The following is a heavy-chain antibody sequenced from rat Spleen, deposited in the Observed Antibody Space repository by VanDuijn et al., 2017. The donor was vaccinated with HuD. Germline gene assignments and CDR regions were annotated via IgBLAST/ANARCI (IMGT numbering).Heavy chain of an antibody. Sequence: EVQLVESGGGLVQPGRSLKLSCEVSGFTLSDYNMAWVRQAPRKGLEWVATIIYDGGRTYYRDSVKGRFTISRDNAKNTQYLQMDSLRSEDTATYYCARHLDYWGQGVMVTVSS. V-gene: IGHV5S10*01. CDR2: IIYDGGRT. CDR1: GFTLSDYN. CDR3: ARHLDY. J-gene: IGHJ2*01.